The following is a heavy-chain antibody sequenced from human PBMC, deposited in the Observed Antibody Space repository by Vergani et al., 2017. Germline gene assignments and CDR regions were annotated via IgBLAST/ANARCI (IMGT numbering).Heavy chain of an antibody. V-gene: IGHV3-23*01. J-gene: IGHJ3*01. CDR1: GFTFNSYA. CDR3: AKGSGSTSCPYGGGAFDV. Sequence: QLLESGGGLIQPGGSLRLSCAASGFTFNSYAMTWVRQAPGKGLEWVSGINNNGGSTYYAGSVKGRFTIFRDNSKNTLYLQMTDLSAEDTATYYCAKGSGSTSCPYGGGAFDVWGHGTMVTVSS. D-gene: IGHD2-2*01. CDR2: INNNGGST.